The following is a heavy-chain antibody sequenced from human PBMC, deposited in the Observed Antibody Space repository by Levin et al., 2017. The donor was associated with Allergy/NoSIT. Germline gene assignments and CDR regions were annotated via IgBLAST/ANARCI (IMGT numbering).Heavy chain of an antibody. J-gene: IGHJ5*02. Sequence: PSETLSLTCTVSGDSISSNNYYWSWIRQPPGKGLEYIGYVSYIGSTDYNPSLKSRVTISVDTSQNQFSLKLTSVTAADTAVYYCAREVRYAYRPWGQGTLVTVSS. CDR3: AREVRYAYRP. CDR2: VSYIGST. D-gene: IGHD5-24*01. V-gene: IGHV4-61*01. CDR1: GDSISSNNYY.